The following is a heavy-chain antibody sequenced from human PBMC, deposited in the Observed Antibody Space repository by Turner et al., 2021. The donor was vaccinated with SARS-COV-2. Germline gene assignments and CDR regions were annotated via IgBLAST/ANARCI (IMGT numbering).Heavy chain of an antibody. J-gene: IGHJ6*02. CDR1: GYTLTELS. CDR3: ATANTIFGVVTNYYYYYGMDV. V-gene: IGHV1-24*01. CDR2: FDPEDGET. Sequence: QVQLVQSGAEVKKPGASVKVSCKVSGYTLTELSMHWMRQAPGKGLEWMGGFDPEDGETIYAQKFQGRVTMTEDTSTDTAYMELSSLRSEDTAVYYCATANTIFGVVTNYYYYYGMDVWGQGTTVTVSS. D-gene: IGHD3-3*01.